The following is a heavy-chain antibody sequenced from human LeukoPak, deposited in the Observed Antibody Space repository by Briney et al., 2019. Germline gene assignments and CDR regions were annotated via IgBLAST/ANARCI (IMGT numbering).Heavy chain of an antibody. J-gene: IGHJ4*02. CDR3: ARERSPAATQSYFDY. V-gene: IGHV4-30-4*01. CDR1: GGSISSGDYY. CDR2: IYYSGST. D-gene: IGHD2-15*01. Sequence: SQTLSLTCTVSGGSISSGDYYWSWIRQPPGKGLEWIGYIYYSGSTYYYPSLKSRVTISVDTSKNQFSLKLSSVTAADTAVYYCARERSPAATQSYFDYWGQGTLVTVSS.